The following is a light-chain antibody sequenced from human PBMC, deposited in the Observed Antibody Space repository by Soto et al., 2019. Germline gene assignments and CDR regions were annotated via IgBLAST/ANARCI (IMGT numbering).Light chain of an antibody. Sequence: DVVMTQSPLSLPVTLGQPASISCRSSQSLVHSDGSTYLNWFQQRPGQSPRRLIHKVSNRDSGVPDRFSGSGSGTDFTLKTSRVEAEDVGVYYCMQGTHWPRTFGQGTKVEIK. CDR3: MQGTHWPRT. CDR2: KVS. J-gene: IGKJ1*01. CDR1: QSLVHSDGSTY. V-gene: IGKV2-30*02.